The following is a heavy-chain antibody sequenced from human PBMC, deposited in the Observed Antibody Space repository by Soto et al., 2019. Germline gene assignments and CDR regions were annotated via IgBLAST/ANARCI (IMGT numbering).Heavy chain of an antibody. D-gene: IGHD5-12*01. J-gene: IGHJ6*02. V-gene: IGHV3-21*01. CDR2: ISSSSSYI. Sequence: GGSLRLSCAASGFTFSSYSMNWVRQAAGKGLEWVSSISSSSSYIYYADSVKGRFTISRDNAKNSLYLQMNSLRAEDTAVYYCARDQEVVATISYYYYYGMDVWGQGTTVTVSS. CDR3: ARDQEVVATISYYYYYGMDV. CDR1: GFTFSSYS.